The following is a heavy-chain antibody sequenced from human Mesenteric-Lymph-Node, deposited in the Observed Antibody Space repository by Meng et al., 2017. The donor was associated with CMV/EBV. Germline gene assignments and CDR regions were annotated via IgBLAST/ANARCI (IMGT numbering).Heavy chain of an antibody. Sequence: QLQLQESGPGLVKTSEPLSLTCAVYGGSFSGYYWSWIRQPPGKGLEWIGEINHSGVPNYNPSLKSRVTISLDRSKNQFSLKLSSVTAEDTAVYYCARGSDIPVNNYWGQGTLVTVSS. CDR1: GGSFSGYY. CDR3: ARGSDIPVNNY. V-gene: IGHV4-34*01. CDR2: INHSGVP. D-gene: IGHD2-15*01. J-gene: IGHJ4*02.